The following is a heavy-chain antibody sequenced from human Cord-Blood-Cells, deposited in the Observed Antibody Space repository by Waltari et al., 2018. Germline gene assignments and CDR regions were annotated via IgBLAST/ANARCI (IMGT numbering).Heavy chain of an antibody. CDR3: ARGRTGPYDAFDI. CDR2: MNPNGGNT. D-gene: IGHD3-9*01. V-gene: IGHV1-8*03. CDR1: GYTFTSYH. J-gene: IGHJ3*02. Sequence: QVQLVQSGAEVKKHGASVKVSCKASGYTFTSYHINWVRQATGQGLEWMGWMNPNGGNTGYAQKFQGRVTITRNTSISTAYMELSSLRSEDTAVYYCARGRTGPYDAFDIWGQGTMVTVSS.